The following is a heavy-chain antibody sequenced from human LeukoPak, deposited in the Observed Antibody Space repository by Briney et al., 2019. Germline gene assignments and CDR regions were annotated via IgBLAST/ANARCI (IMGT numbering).Heavy chain of an antibody. J-gene: IGHJ4*02. CDR1: GGSISSSNW. V-gene: IGHV4-4*02. Sequence: PSETLSLTCTVSGGSISSSNWWSWVRQPPGKGLEWIGEIYHSGSTNYNPSLKSRVTISVDKSKNQFSLKLSSVTAADTAVYYCASFRIAVAGHFDYWGQGTLVTVSS. CDR2: IYHSGST. D-gene: IGHD6-19*01. CDR3: ASFRIAVAGHFDY.